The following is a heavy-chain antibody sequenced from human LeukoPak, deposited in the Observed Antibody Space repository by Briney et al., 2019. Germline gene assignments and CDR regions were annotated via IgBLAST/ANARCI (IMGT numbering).Heavy chain of an antibody. CDR2: INSRGTST. Sequence: GGSLRLSCTTSGFNFFDYAMTWVRQAPGKGLEWVSYINSRGTSTYYADSVKGRFTISRDNARNSLYLQMSSLRVEDTAIYYCATEGSPSYWGQGTLVTVSS. V-gene: IGHV3-48*03. CDR3: ATEGSPSY. J-gene: IGHJ4*02. CDR1: GFNFFDYA.